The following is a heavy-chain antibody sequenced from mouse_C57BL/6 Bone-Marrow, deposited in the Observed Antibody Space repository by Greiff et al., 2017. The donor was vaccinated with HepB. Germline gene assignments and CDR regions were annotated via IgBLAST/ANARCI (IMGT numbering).Heavy chain of an antibody. CDR2: IYPGNSDT. D-gene: IGHD1-1*01. CDR3: ARSRYCGSRGYAMDY. Sequence: VQLQQSGTVLARPGASVKMSCKTSGYTFTSYWMHWVKQRPGQGLEWIGAIYPGNSDTNYNQKFTGKAKLTAVTSASTAYMELSSLTNEDSAVYYCARSRYCGSRGYAMDYWGQGTSFTVSS. J-gene: IGHJ4*01. V-gene: IGHV1-5*01. CDR1: GYTFTSYW.